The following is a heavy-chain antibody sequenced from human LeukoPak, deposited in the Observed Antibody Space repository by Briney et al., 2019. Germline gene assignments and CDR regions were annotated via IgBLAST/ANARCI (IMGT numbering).Heavy chain of an antibody. J-gene: IGHJ5*02. V-gene: IGHV3-48*02. CDR1: GFTFSSYS. Sequence: GGSLRLSCAASGFTFSSYSMNWVRQAPGKGLEWVSYISSSSSTIYYADSVKGRFTISRDNAKNSLYLQMNSLRDEDTAVYYCARGPQDRRLNWFDPWGQGTLVTVSS. CDR3: ARGPQDRRLNWFDP. CDR2: ISSSSSTI. D-gene: IGHD1-14*01.